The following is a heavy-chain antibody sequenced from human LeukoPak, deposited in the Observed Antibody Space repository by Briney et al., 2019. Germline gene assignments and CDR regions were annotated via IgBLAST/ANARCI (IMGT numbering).Heavy chain of an antibody. CDR2: ISSSGSII. Sequence: GGSLRLSCAASGFRFSSYEMNWVRQAPGKGLEWVSHISSSGSIIFYADSVKGRFTISRDNAKNSLYLQMNSLRAEDTSVYYCAGRLSSAYFYRDVWGKGPTVTVSS. D-gene: IGHD3-3*01. CDR1: GFRFSSYE. V-gene: IGHV3-48*03. CDR3: AGRLSSAYFYRDV. J-gene: IGHJ6*04.